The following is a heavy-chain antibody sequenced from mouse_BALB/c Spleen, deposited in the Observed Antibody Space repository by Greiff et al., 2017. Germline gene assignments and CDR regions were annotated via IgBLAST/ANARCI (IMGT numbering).Heavy chain of an antibody. CDR2: ISSGGSYT. CDR3: ARDGYPYAMDY. J-gene: IGHJ4*01. V-gene: IGHV5-6*01. CDR1: GFTFSSYG. Sequence: EVKLMESGGDLVKPGGSLKLSCAASGFTFSSYGMSWVRQTPDKRLEWVATISSGGSYTYYPDSVKGRFTISRDNAKNTLYLQMSSLKSEDTAMYYCARDGYPYAMDYWGQGTSVTVSS. D-gene: IGHD2-3*01.